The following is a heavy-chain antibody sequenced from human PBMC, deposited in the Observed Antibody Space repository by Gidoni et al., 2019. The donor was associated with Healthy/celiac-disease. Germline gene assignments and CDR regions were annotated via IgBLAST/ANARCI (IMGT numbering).Heavy chain of an antibody. Sequence: QVQLVQSGAAVKKPGSSVKVSCKASGGTFSSYAISWVRQAPGQGLEWMGGIIPIFGTANYAQKFQGRVTITADESTSTAYMELSSLRSEDTAVYYCARDLGSSYFGADAFDIWGQGTMVTVSS. J-gene: IGHJ3*02. CDR3: ARDLGSSYFGADAFDI. CDR1: GGTFSSYA. D-gene: IGHD6-13*01. CDR2: IIPIFGTA. V-gene: IGHV1-69*01.